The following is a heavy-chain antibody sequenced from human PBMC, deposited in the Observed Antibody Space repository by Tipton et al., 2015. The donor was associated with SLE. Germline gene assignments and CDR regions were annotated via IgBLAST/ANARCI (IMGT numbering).Heavy chain of an antibody. CDR2: IGNDGNNK. Sequence: SGFSFSTYGVHWVRQAPGKGLEWVAVIGNDGNNKYYADFVKGRFTISRDNSKSTVFLQMNSLRAEDTAVYYCVIDLGMRRGGYKCAFDYWGQGNLVTVSS. D-gene: IGHD5-24*01. J-gene: IGHJ4*02. CDR1: GFSFSTYG. CDR3: VIDLGMRRGGYKCAFDY. V-gene: IGHV3-33*01.